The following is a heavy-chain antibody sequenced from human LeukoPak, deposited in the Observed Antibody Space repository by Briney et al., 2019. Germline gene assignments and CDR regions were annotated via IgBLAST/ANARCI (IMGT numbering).Heavy chain of an antibody. Sequence: SETLSLTCTVSGGSISSYYWSWIRQPPGKGLEWIGYIYYSGSTNYNPSLKNRVTISVDTSKNQFSLKLSSVTAADTAVYYCARLDYGDIGAFDIWGQGTMVTVSS. CDR2: IYYSGST. D-gene: IGHD4-17*01. J-gene: IGHJ3*02. V-gene: IGHV4-59*08. CDR1: GGSISSYY. CDR3: ARLDYGDIGAFDI.